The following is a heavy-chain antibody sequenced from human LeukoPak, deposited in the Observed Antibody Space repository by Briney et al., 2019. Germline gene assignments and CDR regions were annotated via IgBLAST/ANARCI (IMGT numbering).Heavy chain of an antibody. Sequence: KPSETLSLTCTVSGGSISSSSYYWGWIRQPPGKGLEWIGSIYYSGSTYYNPSLKSRVTISVDTSKNQFSLKLSSVTAADTAVYYCASRLGGYSPSTRFDPWGQGTLVTVSS. CDR3: ASRLGGYSPSTRFDP. J-gene: IGHJ5*02. CDR1: GGSISSSSYY. V-gene: IGHV4-39*01. D-gene: IGHD2-15*01. CDR2: IYYSGST.